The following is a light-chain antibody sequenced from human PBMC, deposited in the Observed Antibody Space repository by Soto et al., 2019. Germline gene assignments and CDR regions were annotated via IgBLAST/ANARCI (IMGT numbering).Light chain of an antibody. CDR3: QQRSNRT. CDR1: QGISSY. J-gene: IGKJ1*01. V-gene: IGKV1-8*01. CDR2: AAS. Sequence: IQMTQSPSTLSGSVGDRVTITCRASQGISSYLAWYQQEPGKAPKLLIYAASTLQSGVPSRFSGSGSGTDFTLTISCLQSEDFAVYYCQQRSNRTCGQGTKGDIK.